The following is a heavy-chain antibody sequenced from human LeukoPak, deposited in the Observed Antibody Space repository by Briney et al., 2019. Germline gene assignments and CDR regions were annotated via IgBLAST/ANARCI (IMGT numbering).Heavy chain of an antibody. CDR2: ISNSGTT. CDR3: ARDVVVTSSPDAFDI. CDR1: GDSVSSGGYR. Sequence: SETLSLTCAVSGDSVSSGGYRWTWIRQHPGKGLEWIGYISNSGTTSYNPSLKSRVSISVDTSNNQFSLRLSSVTAADTAVYYCARDVVVTSSPDAFDIWGQGTMVTDSS. V-gene: IGHV4-31*11. D-gene: IGHD2-21*02. J-gene: IGHJ3*02.